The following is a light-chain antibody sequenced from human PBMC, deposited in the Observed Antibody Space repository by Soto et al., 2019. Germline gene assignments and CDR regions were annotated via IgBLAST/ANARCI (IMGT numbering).Light chain of an antibody. J-gene: IGKJ1*01. CDR2: DAS. V-gene: IGKV3-11*01. CDR3: QQYNNWPPWT. CDR1: QSVSSY. Sequence: EIVLTQSPATLSLSPGESATLSCRASQSVSSYLAWYQQTPGQAPRLLIYDASNRATGIPARFSGGGSGTDFTLTISSLQAEEFAVYYCQQYNNWPPWTFGQGTKVDIK.